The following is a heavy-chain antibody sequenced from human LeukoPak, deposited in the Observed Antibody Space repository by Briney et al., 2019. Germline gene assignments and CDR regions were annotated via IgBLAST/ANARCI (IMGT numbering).Heavy chain of an antibody. J-gene: IGHJ4*02. D-gene: IGHD6-13*01. V-gene: IGHV4-61*05. Sequence: SVTLSLTCTVSGGSIRSSYYYWGWIRQPPGKGLEWIGYIYYSGSTNYNPSLKSRVTISVDTSKNQFSLKLNSVTAADTAVYYCARPPHTPPSSSCNFDHWGRGTLVTVSS. CDR2: IYYSGST. CDR3: ARPPHTPPSSSCNFDH. CDR1: GGSIRSSYYY.